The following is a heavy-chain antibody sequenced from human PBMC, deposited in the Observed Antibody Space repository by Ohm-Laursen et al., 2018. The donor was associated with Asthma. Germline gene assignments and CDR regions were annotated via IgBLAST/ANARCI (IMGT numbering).Heavy chain of an antibody. CDR1: GFTFSSYG. CDR3: ARGSLYYYGSGSYYNGVDY. Sequence: SLRLSCAASGFTFSSYGMHWVRQAPGKGLEWVAVISYDGSNKYYADSVKGRFTISRDNSKNTLYLQMNSLRAEDTAVYYCARGSLYYYGSGSYYNGVDYWGQGTLVTVSS. CDR2: ISYDGSNK. D-gene: IGHD3-10*01. V-gene: IGHV3-30*03. J-gene: IGHJ4*02.